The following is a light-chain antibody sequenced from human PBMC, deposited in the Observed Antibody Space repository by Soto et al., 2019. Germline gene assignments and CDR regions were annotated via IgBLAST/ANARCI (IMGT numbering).Light chain of an antibody. CDR3: QQYNNWPRT. J-gene: IGKJ1*01. V-gene: IGKV3-15*01. CDR2: GAS. Sequence: EIGMTQSPATVSMSPGDRVTLSCRASRTVHSNVAWYQHKPGQAPRLLIYGASFRATGMPARFSGSGFGTEFTLTISSLQSEDFAVYYCQQYNNWPRTFGQGTKVDIK. CDR1: RTVHSN.